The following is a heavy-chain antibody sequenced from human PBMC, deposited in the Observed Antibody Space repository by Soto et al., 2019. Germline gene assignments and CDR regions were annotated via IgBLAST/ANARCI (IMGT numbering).Heavy chain of an antibody. CDR1: GYTFTSYG. J-gene: IGHJ4*02. CDR2: ISAYNGNT. CDR3: ARDHRTVVVDDTPPGY. V-gene: IGHV1-18*01. D-gene: IGHD2-15*01. Sequence: ASVKVSCKASGYTFTSYGISWVRQAPGQGLEWMGWISAYNGNTNYAQKLQGRVTMTTDTSTSTAYMELRSLRSDDTAVYYCARDHRTVVVDDTPPGYWGQGTLVNVS.